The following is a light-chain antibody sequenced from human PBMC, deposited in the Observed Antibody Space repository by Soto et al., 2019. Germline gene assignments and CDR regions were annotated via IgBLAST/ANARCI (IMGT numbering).Light chain of an antibody. CDR3: YSSTGKATGV. V-gene: IGLV2-14*01. J-gene: IGLJ1*01. CDR2: EVS. CDR1: SSDVGGHND. Sequence: QSALTQPPSVSGSPGQSITISCTGTSSDVGGHNDFSRYQQHPGKAPKLIIDEVSNRPSGVSNRLSGSKSGNTASLTISGLQAEDEADYYCYSSTGKATGVFGTGTKVTVL.